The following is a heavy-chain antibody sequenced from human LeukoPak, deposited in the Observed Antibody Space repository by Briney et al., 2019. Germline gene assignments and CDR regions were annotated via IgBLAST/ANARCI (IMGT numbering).Heavy chain of an antibody. CDR2: ISAYNGNT. V-gene: IGHV1-18*01. Sequence: PSVKVSCKASGGTLSSYDISWVRQAPGHGREWRGWISAYNGNTNYTQKLQGRVTMTTHTSPRTTNTARRSLRSDPTAVFYCAREQGVASLTAFDFWSQGTMVTVSS. D-gene: IGHD3-10*01. J-gene: IGHJ3*01. CDR3: AREQGVASLTAFDF. CDR1: GGTLSSYD.